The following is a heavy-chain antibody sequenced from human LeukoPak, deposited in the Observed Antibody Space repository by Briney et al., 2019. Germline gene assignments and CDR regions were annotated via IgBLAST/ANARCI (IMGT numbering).Heavy chain of an antibody. Sequence: GGSLRLSCAASGFTFSSYAMSWVRQAPGKGLEWVSAISGSGGSTHYADSVKGRFTISRDNSKNTLYLQMNSLRAEDTAVYYCAKPITMIVVDVGGLFDYWGQGTLVTVS. V-gene: IGHV3-23*01. CDR2: ISGSGGST. CDR1: GFTFSSYA. CDR3: AKPITMIVVDVGGLFDY. D-gene: IGHD3-22*01. J-gene: IGHJ4*02.